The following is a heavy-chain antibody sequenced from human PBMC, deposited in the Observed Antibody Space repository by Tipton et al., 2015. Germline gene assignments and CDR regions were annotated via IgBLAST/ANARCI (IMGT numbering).Heavy chain of an antibody. CDR2: INHSGNT. V-gene: IGHV4-34*01. CDR1: GGSFSGYY. D-gene: IGHD3-10*01. CDR3: ARHGRQPSQKGITMIRGVISPYYFDH. Sequence: TLSLTCAVYGGSFSGYYWSWIRQPPGKGLEWIGQINHSGNTNYSPSLKSRVTISVDTSKKQFSLKLSSVTAADTAVYYCARHGRQPSQKGITMIRGVISPYYFDHWGQGTLVTVSS. J-gene: IGHJ4*02.